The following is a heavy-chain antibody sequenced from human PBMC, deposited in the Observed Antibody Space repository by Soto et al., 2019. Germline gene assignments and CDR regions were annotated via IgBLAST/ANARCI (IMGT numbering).Heavy chain of an antibody. CDR2: IYYSGST. V-gene: IGHV4-31*03. D-gene: IGHD3-10*01. Sequence: QVQLQESGPGLVKPSQTLSLTCTVSGGSISSGDYYWSWIRQHPGKGLEWIGYIYYSGSTYYNPSLKSRVTISVDTSKNQSYLKLSSVTAADTAVYSCATYGSGSYKPTTFDYWGQGTLVTVSS. CDR1: GGSISSGDYY. CDR3: ATYGSGSYKPTTFDY. J-gene: IGHJ4*02.